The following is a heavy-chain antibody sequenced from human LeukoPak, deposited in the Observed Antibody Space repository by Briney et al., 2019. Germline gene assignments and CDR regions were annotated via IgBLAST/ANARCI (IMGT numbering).Heavy chain of an antibody. CDR1: GGSFSGYY. J-gene: IGHJ4*02. D-gene: IGHD4-23*01. Sequence: PSETLSLTCAVYGGSFSGYYWSWIRQPPGKGLEWIGEINHSGSTNYNPSLKSRVTISVDTSKNQFSLKLSSVTAADTAVYYCARHRNSDFFDYWGQGTLVTVSS. V-gene: IGHV4-34*01. CDR2: INHSGST. CDR3: ARHRNSDFFDY.